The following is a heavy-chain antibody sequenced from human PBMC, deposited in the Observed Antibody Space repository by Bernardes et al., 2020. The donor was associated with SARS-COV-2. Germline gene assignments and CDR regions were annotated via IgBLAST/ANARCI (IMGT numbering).Heavy chain of an antibody. V-gene: IGHV3-23*01. CDR2: ITTYAGGT. J-gene: IGHJ4*01. CDR1: GITLNTYA. CDR3: AGIPVAGTIDD. D-gene: IGHD6-19*01. Sequence: WGSLRLSCAASGITLNTYAMTWVRQAPGKGLAWVSTITTYAGGTYYADSVKGSFTISRDNSKNTLFLQMNTLGAEAAAVYYCAGIPVAGTIDDWGHGTLVTVSS.